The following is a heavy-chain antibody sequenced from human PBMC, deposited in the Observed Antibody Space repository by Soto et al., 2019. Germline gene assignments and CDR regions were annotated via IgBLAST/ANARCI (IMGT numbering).Heavy chain of an antibody. Sequence: WGSLRLSCAASGFTFSSYAMGWVRQGPGKGLEWVAVVSIGGSTHYADSVRGRFTISRDNSKNTLSLQMNSLTAEDTAVYYCAKNHRDITIFDYWGQGALVTVSS. J-gene: IGHJ4*02. V-gene: IGHV3-23*01. CDR2: VSIGGST. D-gene: IGHD3-3*01. CDR1: GFTFSSYA. CDR3: AKNHRDITIFDY.